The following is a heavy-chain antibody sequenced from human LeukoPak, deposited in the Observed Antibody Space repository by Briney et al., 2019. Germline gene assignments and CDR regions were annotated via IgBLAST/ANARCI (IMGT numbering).Heavy chain of an antibody. CDR3: ARTGLTTVTTRLRPKDAFDI. J-gene: IGHJ3*02. V-gene: IGHV3-21*01. CDR2: ISSSSSYI. Sequence: GGSLRLSCAASGFTFSSYSMNWVRQAPGKGLEWVSSISSSSSYIYYADSVKGRFTISRDNVKNSLYLQMNSLRAEDTAVYYCARTGLTTVTTRLRPKDAFDIWGQGTMVTVSS. D-gene: IGHD4-11*01. CDR1: GFTFSSYS.